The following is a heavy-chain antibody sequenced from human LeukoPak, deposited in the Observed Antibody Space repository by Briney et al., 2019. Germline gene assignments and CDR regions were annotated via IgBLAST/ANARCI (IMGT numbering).Heavy chain of an antibody. CDR1: GFTFSSYG. J-gene: IGHJ6*03. Sequence: PGRSLRLSCAASGFTFSSYGMHWVRQAPGKGLEWVAFIRYDGSNKYYADSVKGRFTISRDNSKNTLYLQMNSLRAEDTAVYYCAGMAPRPYYYMDVWGKGTTVTISS. CDR2: IRYDGSNK. CDR3: AGMAPRPYYYMDV. V-gene: IGHV3-30*02. D-gene: IGHD5-24*01.